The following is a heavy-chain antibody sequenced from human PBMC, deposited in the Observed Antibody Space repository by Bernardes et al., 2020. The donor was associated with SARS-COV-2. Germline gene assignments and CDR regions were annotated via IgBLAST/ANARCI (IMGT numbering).Heavy chain of an antibody. V-gene: IGHV4-59*08. CDR2: IYYSGST. CDR1: GGSISSYY. CDR3: ARQDIGAILGVVITPAGMDV. Sequence: SETLSLTCTVSGGSISSYYWSWIRQPPGKGLEWIGYIYYSGSTKYNPSLKSRVTISVDTSKNQFSLKLSSVTAADTAVYYCARQDIGAILGVVITPAGMDVWGQGTTVTVSS. J-gene: IGHJ6*02. D-gene: IGHD3-3*01.